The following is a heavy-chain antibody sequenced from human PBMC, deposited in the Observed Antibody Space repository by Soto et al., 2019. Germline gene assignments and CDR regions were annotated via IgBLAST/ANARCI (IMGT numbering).Heavy chain of an antibody. V-gene: IGHV1-18*04. CDR1: GYTFTSYG. CDR2: ISAYNGNT. J-gene: IGHJ4*02. D-gene: IGHD3-3*01. Sequence: ASVKVSCKASGYTFTSYGISWVRQAPGQGLEWMGWISAYNGNTNYAQKLQGRVTMTTDTSTSTAYMELRSLRSDDTAVYYCARVVRAPYYDFWSGYFELDYWGQGTLVTVYS. CDR3: ARVVRAPYYDFWSGYFELDY.